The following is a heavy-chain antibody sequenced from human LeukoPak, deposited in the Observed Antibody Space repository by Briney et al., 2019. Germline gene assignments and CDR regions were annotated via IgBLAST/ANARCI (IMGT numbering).Heavy chain of an antibody. CDR3: ARAPSEIGGYYPEYFRH. D-gene: IGHD3-22*01. Sequence: GGSLRLSCAASGFTFSSYWMHWVRQAPGKGLVWVSRIKSEGSTNYADSVKGRFTISRDNAKNTVSLQMNSLSAEDTGVYYCARAPSEIGGYYPEYFRHWGQGTLVTVSS. V-gene: IGHV3-74*01. CDR1: GFTFSSYW. CDR2: IKSEGST. J-gene: IGHJ1*01.